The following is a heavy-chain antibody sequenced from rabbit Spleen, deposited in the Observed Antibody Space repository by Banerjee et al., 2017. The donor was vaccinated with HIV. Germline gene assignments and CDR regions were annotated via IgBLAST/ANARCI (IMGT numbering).Heavy chain of an antibody. CDR3: ARDLVAVIGWNFGW. Sequence: QEQLVESGGGLVQPEGSLALTCTASGFSFSNGYYMCWVRQAPGKGLEWIACIYTGTSGITYYANWVISRFTITSNTNQNTVDLKMTSLTAADTATYVCARDLVAVIGWNFGWWGPGTLVTVS. CDR2: IYTGTSGIT. V-gene: IGHV1S45*01. CDR1: GFSFSNGYY. D-gene: IGHD1-1*01. J-gene: IGHJ4*01.